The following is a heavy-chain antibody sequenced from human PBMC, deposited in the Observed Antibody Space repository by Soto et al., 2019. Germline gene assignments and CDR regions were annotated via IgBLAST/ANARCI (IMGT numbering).Heavy chain of an antibody. CDR1: GGSFSGYY. CDR3: ARGLSIVVVTAIYYYGMDV. J-gene: IGHJ6*02. V-gene: IGHV4-34*01. Sequence: SETLSHTCAVYGGSFSGYYWSWIRQPPGKGLEWIGEINHSGSTNYNPSLKSRVTISVDTSKNQFSLKLSSVTAADTAVYYCARGLSIVVVTAIYYYGMDVWGQGTTVTVSS. D-gene: IGHD2-21*02. CDR2: INHSGST.